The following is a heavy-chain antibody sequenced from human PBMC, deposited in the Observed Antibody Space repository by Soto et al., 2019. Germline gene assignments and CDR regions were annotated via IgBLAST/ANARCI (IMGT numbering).Heavy chain of an antibody. Sequence: GGSLRLSCAASGFTFSSYWMSWVRQAPGKGLEWVANIKQDGSEKYYVDSVKGRFTISRDNAKNSLYLQMNSLRAEDTAVYYCASRGKNYDFWSCYFRWGQGTLVTVSS. V-gene: IGHV3-7*05. J-gene: IGHJ4*02. D-gene: IGHD3-3*01. CDR2: IKQDGSEK. CDR3: ASRGKNYDFWSCYFR. CDR1: GFTFSSYW.